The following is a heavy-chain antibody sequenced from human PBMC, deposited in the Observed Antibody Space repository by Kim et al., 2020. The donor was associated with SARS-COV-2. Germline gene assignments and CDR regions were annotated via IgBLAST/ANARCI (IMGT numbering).Heavy chain of an antibody. D-gene: IGHD5-18*01. CDR3: ARERLGAVDTTIDY. Sequence: SETLSLTCTVSGGSISSGSYYWSWIRQPAGKGLEWIGRIYTSGCTNYNPCLKSRVPISIDTSKNQFSLKLMSVTAAATAVYYSARERLGAVDTTIDYWGQGTLVTVSS. J-gene: IGHJ4*02. CDR2: IYTSGCT. CDR1: GGSISSGSYY. V-gene: IGHV4-61*02.